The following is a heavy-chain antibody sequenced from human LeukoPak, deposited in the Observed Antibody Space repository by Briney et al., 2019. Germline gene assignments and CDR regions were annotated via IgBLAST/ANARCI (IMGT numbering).Heavy chain of an antibody. CDR2: INPNSGGT. CDR3: AKAVKVDDASGYYGVFDY. J-gene: IGHJ4*02. V-gene: IGHV1-2*02. Sequence: VASVKVSCKASGYTFTGYYMHWVRQAPGQGLEWMGWINPNSGGTHCAQTFQGRVTMTRDTSITTAYMELSSLRSDDTAVYYCAKAVKVDDASGYYGVFDYWGQGTLVTVSS. CDR1: GYTFTGYY. D-gene: IGHD3-22*01.